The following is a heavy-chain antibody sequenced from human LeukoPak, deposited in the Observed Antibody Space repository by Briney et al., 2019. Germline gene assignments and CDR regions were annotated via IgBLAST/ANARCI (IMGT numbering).Heavy chain of an antibody. CDR2: IKSKTDGGTT. J-gene: IGHJ4*02. CDR1: GFTFNNAW. Sequence: GGSLGLSCAASGFTFNNAWMNWVRQAPGKGLEWVGRIKSKTDGGTTDYAAPVTGRFTISRDDSRNTLYLQMNSLKTEDTAVYYCTTNPPVRWGASSEPPNYWGQGTLVTVSS. CDR3: TTNPPVRWGASSEPPNY. V-gene: IGHV3-15*07. D-gene: IGHD2-15*01.